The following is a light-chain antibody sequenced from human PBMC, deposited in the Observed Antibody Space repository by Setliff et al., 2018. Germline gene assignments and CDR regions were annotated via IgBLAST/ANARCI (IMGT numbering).Light chain of an antibody. Sequence: QSVLTQPRSVSGSPRQSVTISCTGTSSDVGGYNYVSWYQQHPGKAPKFMIYDVSKRPSGVPDRFSGSKSGNTASLTISGLQAEDEADYYCCSYAGSYTSLYVFGTGTKVTVL. CDR1: SSDVGGYNY. CDR3: CSYAGSYTSLYV. J-gene: IGLJ1*01. CDR2: DVS. V-gene: IGLV2-11*01.